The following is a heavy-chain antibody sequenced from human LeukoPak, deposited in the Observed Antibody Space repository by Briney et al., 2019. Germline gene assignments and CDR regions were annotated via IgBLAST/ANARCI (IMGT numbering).Heavy chain of an antibody. J-gene: IGHJ6*02. CDR1: GGSISSYY. Sequence: SESLSLTCTVSGGSISSYYWSWIRQPAGKGLEWIGRIYTSGSTNYNPSLKSRVTMSVDTSKNQFSLKLSSVTAADTAVYYCARDEQQLVPRVMDVWGQGTTVTVSS. CDR2: IYTSGST. D-gene: IGHD6-13*01. V-gene: IGHV4-4*07. CDR3: ARDEQQLVPRVMDV.